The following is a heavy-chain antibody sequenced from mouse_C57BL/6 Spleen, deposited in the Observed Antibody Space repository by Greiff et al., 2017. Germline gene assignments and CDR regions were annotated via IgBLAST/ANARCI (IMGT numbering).Heavy chain of an antibody. V-gene: IGHV1-50*01. CDR2: IDPSDSYT. Sequence: QVQLKQPGAELVKPGASVKLSCKASGYTFTSYWMQWVKQRPGQGLEWIGEIDPSDSYTNYNQKFKGKATLTVDTSSSTAYMQLSSLTSEDSAVYYCARKVLRLWYFDVWGTGTTVTVSS. D-gene: IGHD1-2*01. CDR1: GYTFTSYW. J-gene: IGHJ1*03. CDR3: ARKVLRLWYFDV.